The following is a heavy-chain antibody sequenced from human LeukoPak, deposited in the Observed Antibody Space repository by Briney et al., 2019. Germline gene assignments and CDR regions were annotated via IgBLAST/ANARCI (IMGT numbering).Heavy chain of an antibody. CDR2: INPSGGST. CDR1: GYTFTSYY. D-gene: IGHD3-3*01. Sequence: GASVKVSCKASGYTFTSYYMHWVRQAPGQGLEWMGIINPSGGSTSYAQKFQGRVTMTRDTSTSTVYMELSSLRSEDMAVYYCARDGDYDFWSGYYTGTNWFDPWGQGTLVTVSS. CDR3: ARDGDYDFWSGYYTGTNWFDP. J-gene: IGHJ5*02. V-gene: IGHV1-46*01.